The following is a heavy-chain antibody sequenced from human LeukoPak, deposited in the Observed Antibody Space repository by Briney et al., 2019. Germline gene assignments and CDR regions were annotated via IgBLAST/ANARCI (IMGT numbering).Heavy chain of an antibody. V-gene: IGHV3-23*01. J-gene: IGHJ4*02. CDR2: ISGSGGST. CDR1: GFTFSSYA. D-gene: IGHD6-6*01. CDR3: AKGVAARPKSATQFDY. Sequence: GGSLRLSCAASGFTFSSYAMSWVRQAPRKGLERVSAISGSGGSTYYADSVKGRFTISRDNSKNTLYLQMNSLRAEDTAVYYCAKGVAARPKSATQFDYWGQGTLVTVSS.